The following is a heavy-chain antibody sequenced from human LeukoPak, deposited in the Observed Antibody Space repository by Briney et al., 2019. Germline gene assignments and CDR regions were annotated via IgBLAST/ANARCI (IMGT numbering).Heavy chain of an antibody. V-gene: IGHV3-23*01. CDR2: ISGSGGST. CDR1: GFTFSSYS. Sequence: GGSLRLSCAASGFTFSSYSMSWVRQAPGKGLEWVSGISGSGGSTDYADSVKGRFTISRDNSKNTLYLQMNSLRVEDTAVYYCAKDPGYQVVYCFDYWGQGTLVIVSS. J-gene: IGHJ4*02. CDR3: AKDPGYQVVYCFDY. D-gene: IGHD2-2*01.